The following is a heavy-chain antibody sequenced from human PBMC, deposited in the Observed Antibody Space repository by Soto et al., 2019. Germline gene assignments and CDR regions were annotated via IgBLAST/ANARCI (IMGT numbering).Heavy chain of an antibody. CDR1: GFTFSSYA. CDR2: SSGSGGST. D-gene: IGHD3-10*01. CDR3: AKDLQYYYGSGSYWVDP. J-gene: IGHJ5*02. V-gene: IGHV3-23*01. Sequence: EVQLLESGGGLVQPGGSLRLSCAASGFTFSSYAMSWVRQAPGKGLEWVSASSGSGGSTYYADSVKGRFTISRDNAKNTLDLQRNSLRDEDTAVYYCAKDLQYYYGSGSYWVDPWGQGTLVTVSA.